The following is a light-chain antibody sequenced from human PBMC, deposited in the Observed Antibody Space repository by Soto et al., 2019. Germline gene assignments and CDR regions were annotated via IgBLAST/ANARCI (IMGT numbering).Light chain of an antibody. CDR3: QSYDSSLPWV. Sequence: QSVLTQPPSVSGAPGQRVTISCTGSSSNIGAGYDVHWYQQLPGTVPKLLIYDNNRRPSGVPDRFSGSKSGTSASLAIAGLQAEDEADYYCQSYDSSLPWVFGEGTKLTVL. CDR1: SSNIGAGYD. J-gene: IGLJ3*02. V-gene: IGLV1-40*01. CDR2: DNN.